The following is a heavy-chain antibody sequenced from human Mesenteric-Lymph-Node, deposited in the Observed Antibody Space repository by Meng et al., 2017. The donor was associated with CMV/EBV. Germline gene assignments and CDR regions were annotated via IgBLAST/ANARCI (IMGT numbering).Heavy chain of an antibody. Sequence: ESLRLSCSVSGYSINSGYYRGWIRQPPGKGLEWIGSIYHSGGTYYNPSLKSRLTISVDTSKNQFSLKLSSVTAADTAVYYCARAMVSNYDFWSGYGGADVWGQGTTVTVSS. V-gene: IGHV4-38-2*02. CDR3: ARAMVSNYDFWSGYGGADV. D-gene: IGHD3-3*01. CDR2: IYHSGGT. CDR1: GYSINSGYY. J-gene: IGHJ6*02.